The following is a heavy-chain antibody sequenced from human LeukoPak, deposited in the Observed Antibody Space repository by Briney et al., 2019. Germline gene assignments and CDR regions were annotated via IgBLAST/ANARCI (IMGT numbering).Heavy chain of an antibody. V-gene: IGHV4-39*07. CDR3: TRHTVFEQVNTATTPSFHYYYMAV. Sequence: SETLSLTCTVSGGSISNSSYYWAWIGQPPGKGLEWIGEINHSGITNYRPSLKSRVTMSLDTSKNQFSPKLTSATAADTAIYYCTRHTVFEQVNTATTPSFHYYYMAVWGIGTTVTISS. CDR1: GGSISNSSYY. D-gene: IGHD4-17*01. J-gene: IGHJ6*03. CDR2: INHSGIT.